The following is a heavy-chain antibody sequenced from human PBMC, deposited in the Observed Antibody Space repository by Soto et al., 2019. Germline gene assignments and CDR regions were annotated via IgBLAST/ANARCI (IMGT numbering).Heavy chain of an antibody. CDR3: ARQTYSSSWYVPFDY. CDR2: IYPGDSDT. J-gene: IGHJ4*02. CDR1: GYSFTSYW. D-gene: IGHD6-13*01. V-gene: IGHV5-51*01. Sequence: EVQLVQSGAEVKKPGESLKISCKGSGYSFTSYWIGWVRQMPGKGLEWMGIIYPGDSDTRYSPSFQGQVTISADKSISTAYLQWSSLKASDTAMYYCARQTYSSSWYVPFDYWGQGTLVTVSS.